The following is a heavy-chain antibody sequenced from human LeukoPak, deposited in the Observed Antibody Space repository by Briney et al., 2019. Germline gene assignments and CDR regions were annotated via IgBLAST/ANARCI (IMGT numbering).Heavy chain of an antibody. V-gene: IGHV3-21*01. CDR3: ARDPVLRRYYESSGSSYMDV. CDR1: GFTFSTYT. Sequence: GGSLRLSCAASGFTFSTYTMNWVRQAPGKGLEWVSSISSSSSYLYYADSVKGRFTISRDNAKNSLYLQMNSLRAEDTAVYYCARDPVLRRYYESSGSSYMDVWGKGTTVTVSS. J-gene: IGHJ6*03. D-gene: IGHD3-22*01. CDR2: ISSSSSYL.